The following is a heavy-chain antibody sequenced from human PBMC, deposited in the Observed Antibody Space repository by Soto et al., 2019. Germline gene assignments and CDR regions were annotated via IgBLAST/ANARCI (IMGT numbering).Heavy chain of an antibody. CDR1: GFTFTGYS. J-gene: IGHJ4*02. V-gene: IGHV3-21*06. CDR3: ARESGGLTSSFVY. D-gene: IGHD3-10*01. Sequence: GGSLRLSCAASGFTFTGYSMNWVRQAPGKGLEWVSSISSTTNYIYYGDSMKGRFTIPRDNAKNSLYLEMNSLRAEDTAVYYCARESGGLTSSFVYWGQATLGTGSS. CDR2: ISSTTNYI.